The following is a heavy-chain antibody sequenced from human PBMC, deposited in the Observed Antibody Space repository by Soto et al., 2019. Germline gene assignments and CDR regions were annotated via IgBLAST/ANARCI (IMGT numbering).Heavy chain of an antibody. CDR1: GGTFSSYA. D-gene: IGHD3-10*01. Sequence: SVKVSCKASGGTFSSYAISWVRQAPGQGLEWMGGIIPIFGTANYAQKFQGRVTITADDSTSTAYMELSSLRSEDTAVYYCASSPPDYGSGSYYPLGYWGQGTLVTVSS. CDR3: ASSPPDYGSGSYYPLGY. CDR2: IIPIFGTA. V-gene: IGHV1-69*13. J-gene: IGHJ4*02.